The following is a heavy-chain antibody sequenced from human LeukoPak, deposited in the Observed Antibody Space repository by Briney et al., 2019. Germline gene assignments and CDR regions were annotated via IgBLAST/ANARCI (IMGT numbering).Heavy chain of an antibody. Sequence: PGGSLRLSCAASGFTFSSYAMSWVRQAPGKGLEWVSAISGSGGSTYYADSVKGRFTISRDNSKNTLYLQMNSLRAEDTAVYYCAKDQTYYDILTGYSRFDYWGQGTLVTVSS. CDR3: AKDQTYYDILTGYSRFDY. D-gene: IGHD3-9*01. J-gene: IGHJ4*02. V-gene: IGHV3-23*01. CDR1: GFTFSSYA. CDR2: ISGSGGST.